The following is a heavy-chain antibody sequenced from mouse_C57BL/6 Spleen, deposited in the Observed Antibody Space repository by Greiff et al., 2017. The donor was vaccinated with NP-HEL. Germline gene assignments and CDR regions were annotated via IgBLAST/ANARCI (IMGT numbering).Heavy chain of an antibody. CDR2: INPNNGGT. CDR3: ARGDYDYDGDWYFDV. D-gene: IGHD2-4*01. Sequence: VQLQQSGPELVKPGASVKISCKASGYTFTDYYMNWVKQSHGKSLEWIGDINPNNGGTSYNQKFKGKATLTVDKSSSTAYMELRSLTSEDSAVYYCARGDYDYDGDWYFDVWGTGTTVTVSS. CDR1: GYTFTDYY. J-gene: IGHJ1*03. V-gene: IGHV1-26*01.